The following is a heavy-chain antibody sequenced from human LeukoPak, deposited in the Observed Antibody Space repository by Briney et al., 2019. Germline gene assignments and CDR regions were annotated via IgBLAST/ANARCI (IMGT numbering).Heavy chain of an antibody. CDR3: AKDRGSSGSTGDY. J-gene: IGHJ4*02. D-gene: IGHD3-22*01. Sequence: TGGSLRLSCAASGFTFSSYAMTWVRQAPGKGLEWVAVISYDGSNKYYADSVKGRFTISRDNSKNTLYLQMNSLRAEDTAVYYCAKDRGSSGSTGDYWGQGTLVTVSS. CDR1: GFTFSSYA. V-gene: IGHV3-30*18. CDR2: ISYDGSNK.